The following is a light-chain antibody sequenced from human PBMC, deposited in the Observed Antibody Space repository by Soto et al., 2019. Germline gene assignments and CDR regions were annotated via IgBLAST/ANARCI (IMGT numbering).Light chain of an antibody. Sequence: QSALTQPASVSGSPGQSIAISCTGTSSDIGGYNYVSWYQQHPGKAPKLMICDVSNRPSGVSNRFSGSKSGNMASLTISGLQAEDEADYYCSSYTSSTTVVFGGGTKLTVL. CDR2: DVS. V-gene: IGLV2-14*01. CDR1: SSDIGGYNY. CDR3: SSYTSSTTVV. J-gene: IGLJ2*01.